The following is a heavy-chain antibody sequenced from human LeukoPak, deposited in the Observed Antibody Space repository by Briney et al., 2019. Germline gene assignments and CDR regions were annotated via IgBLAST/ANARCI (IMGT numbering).Heavy chain of an antibody. CDR1: GGTFSSYA. Sequence: VASVKVSCKASGGTFSSYAISWVRQAPGQGLEWMGGIIPIFGTANYAQKFQGRVTITTDESTSTAYMELSSLRSEDTAVYYCARGAGGRGIRFDYWGQGTLVTVSS. D-gene: IGHD6-13*01. CDR2: IIPIFGTA. CDR3: ARGAGGRGIRFDY. J-gene: IGHJ4*02. V-gene: IGHV1-69*05.